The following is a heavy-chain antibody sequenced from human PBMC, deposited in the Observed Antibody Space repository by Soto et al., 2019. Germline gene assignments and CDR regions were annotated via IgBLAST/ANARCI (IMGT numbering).Heavy chain of an antibody. CDR1: GYSFTSYW. CDR3: ASYQYCSSTSCYGVGSGYYYGMDV. V-gene: IGHV5-10-1*01. D-gene: IGHD2-2*01. Sequence: GESLKISCKGSGYSFTSYWISWVRQMPGEGLEWMGRIDPSDSYTNYSPSFQGHVTISADKSISTAYLQWSSLKASDTAMYYCASYQYCSSTSCYGVGSGYYYGMDVWGQGTTVTVSS. J-gene: IGHJ6*02. CDR2: IDPSDSYT.